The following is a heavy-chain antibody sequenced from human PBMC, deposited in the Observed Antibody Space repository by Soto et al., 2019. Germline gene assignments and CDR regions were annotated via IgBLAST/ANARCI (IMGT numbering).Heavy chain of an antibody. CDR2: ISGSGGST. J-gene: IGHJ4*02. D-gene: IGHD4-4*01. V-gene: IGHV3-23*01. CDR3: AKGAKGYSKWDY. CDR1: GFTCSSYA. Sequence: GVLRLACAASGFTCSSYAMSWVRQAPGKGLEWVSAISGSGGSTYYADSVKGRFTISRDNSKNTLYLQMNSLRAEDTAVYYCAKGAKGYSKWDYWGQGTLVTVSS.